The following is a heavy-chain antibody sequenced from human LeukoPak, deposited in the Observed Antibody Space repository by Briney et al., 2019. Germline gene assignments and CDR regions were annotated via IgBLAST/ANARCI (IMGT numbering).Heavy chain of an antibody. V-gene: IGHV4-34*01. D-gene: IGHD2-21*02. J-gene: IGHJ4*02. Sequence: SETLSLTCAVYGGSSSPYYWSWIRQPPGKGLEWIGEINHSGSTNYNPSLKSRVTISVDTSKNQFSLRLSPVTAADTAVYYCARGGFYCGGDCYVDYWGQGTLVTVSS. CDR1: GGSSSPYY. CDR2: INHSGST. CDR3: ARGGFYCGGDCYVDY.